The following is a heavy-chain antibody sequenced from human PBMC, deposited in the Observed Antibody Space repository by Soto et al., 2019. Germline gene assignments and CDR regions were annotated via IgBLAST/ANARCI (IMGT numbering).Heavy chain of an antibody. D-gene: IGHD1-26*01. V-gene: IGHV3-33*01. CDR3: ARGRVDGGELDL. Sequence: VQLVESGGGVVQPGRSLRLSCAASGFTFRTYGMYWVRQAPGTGLEWVAVIWYDASNKYYADSVKGRFTISRDNSENTLYLQMTSLRAEDTAVYYCARGRVDGGELDLWGQGTLVTVSS. CDR2: IWYDASNK. CDR1: GFTFRTYG. J-gene: IGHJ4*02.